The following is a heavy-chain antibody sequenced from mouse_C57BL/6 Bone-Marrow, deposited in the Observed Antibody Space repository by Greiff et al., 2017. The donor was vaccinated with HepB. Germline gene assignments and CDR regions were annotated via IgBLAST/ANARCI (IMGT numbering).Heavy chain of an antibody. J-gene: IGHJ3*01. CDR1: GFTFSDYY. Sequence: DVQLVESEGGLVQPGSSMKLSCTASGFTFSDYYMAWVRQVPEKGLEWVANINYDGSSTYYLDSLKSRFIISRDNAKNILYLQMSSLKSEDTATYYCAREEDGNYPAWFAYWGQGTLVTVSA. D-gene: IGHD2-1*01. CDR2: INYDGSST. V-gene: IGHV5-16*01. CDR3: AREEDGNYPAWFAY.